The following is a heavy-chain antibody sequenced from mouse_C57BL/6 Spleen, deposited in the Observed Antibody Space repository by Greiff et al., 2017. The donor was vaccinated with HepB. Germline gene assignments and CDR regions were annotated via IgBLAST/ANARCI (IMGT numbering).Heavy chain of an antibody. V-gene: IGHV1-55*01. D-gene: IGHD1-1*01. CDR3: ARIGSSYGYFDV. J-gene: IGHJ1*03. Sequence: VQLQQPGAELVKPGASVKMSCKASGYTFTSYWITWVKQRPGQGLEWIGDLYPGSGSTNYNEKFKSKATLTVDTSSSTAYMQLSSLTSEDSAVYYCARIGSSYGYFDVWGTGTTVTVSS. CDR1: GYTFTSYW. CDR2: LYPGSGST.